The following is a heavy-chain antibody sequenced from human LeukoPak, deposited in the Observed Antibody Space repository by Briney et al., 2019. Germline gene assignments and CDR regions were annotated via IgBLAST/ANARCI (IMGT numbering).Heavy chain of an antibody. J-gene: IGHJ6*02. CDR3: TTDEDWNYARKDV. CDR1: GFSFNYAW. Sequence: GGSLRLSCAASGFSFNYAWMSWVRQVPGKGLEWVGQTVSEIDGGTTDYAAPVKGRFTISRDDSKSTLYLQMNSLKIEDTAVYYCTTDEDWNYARKDVWGQGATVIVSS. V-gene: IGHV3-15*04. D-gene: IGHD1-7*01. CDR2: TVSEIDGGTT.